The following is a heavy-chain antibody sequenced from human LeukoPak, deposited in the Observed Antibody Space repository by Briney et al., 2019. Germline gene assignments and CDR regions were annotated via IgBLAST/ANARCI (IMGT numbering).Heavy chain of an antibody. J-gene: IGHJ4*02. V-gene: IGHV4-59*01. CDR1: GSYISSYY. Sequence: PSETLSLPCTVSGSYISSYYCTWIRQPPGKGLEWVGSIYYSGSTNDNPALKRRVTISVDMSKSQFSLKLSSVTAADTAVYYCARAYCSGGNCYYFDYWGQGTLVTVSS. CDR3: ARAYCSGGNCYYFDY. D-gene: IGHD2-15*01. CDR2: IYYSGST.